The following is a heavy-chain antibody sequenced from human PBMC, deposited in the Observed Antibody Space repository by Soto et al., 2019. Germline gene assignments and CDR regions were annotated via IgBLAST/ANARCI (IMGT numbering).Heavy chain of an antibody. D-gene: IGHD3-3*01. J-gene: IGHJ6*02. CDR1: GGSVSSGSYY. CDR2: IYYSGST. V-gene: IGHV4-61*01. Sequence: SETLSLTCTVSGGSVSSGSYYWSWIRQPPGKGLEWIGYIYYSGSTNYNPSLKSRVTISVDTSKNQFSLKLSSVTAADTAVYYCARDQRFLEWPYYYGMDVSGQGTTVTV. CDR3: ARDQRFLEWPYYYGMDV.